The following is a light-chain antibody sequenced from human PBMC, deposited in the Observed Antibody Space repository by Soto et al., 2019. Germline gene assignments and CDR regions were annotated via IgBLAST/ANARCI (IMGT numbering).Light chain of an antibody. CDR3: QHYKTYSWT. CDR2: RAS. Sequence: IVMTQSPATLSVSPGERATLSCRASQNIYSNVAWYQQRPGQAPRLLIYRASTRAPGIPARFSGSGSGTEFTLTISSLQSEDFATYYCQHYKTYSWTFGQGTKVDIK. CDR1: QNIYSN. J-gene: IGKJ1*01. V-gene: IGKV3-15*01.